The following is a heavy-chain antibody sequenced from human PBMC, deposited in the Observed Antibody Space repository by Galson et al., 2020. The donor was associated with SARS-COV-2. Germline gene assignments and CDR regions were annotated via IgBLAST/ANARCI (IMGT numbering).Heavy chain of an antibody. Sequence: NSGGSLSLSCLASGFTFSDFSMSWIRQAPGKGLESVSYISSSLSRKDHADSVKGRFTISRDNARNSLYLQMDSLRAEDTAIYDCARVELEAFDLWGQGAGVTVSS. CDR3: ARVELEAFDL. J-gene: IGHJ3*01. CDR1: GFTFSDFS. CDR2: ISSSLSRK. V-gene: IGHV3-11*01. D-gene: IGHD1-1*01.